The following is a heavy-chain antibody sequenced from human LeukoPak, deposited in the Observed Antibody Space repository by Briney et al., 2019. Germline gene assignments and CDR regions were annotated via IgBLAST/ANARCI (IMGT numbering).Heavy chain of an antibody. V-gene: IGHV3-21*01. CDR3: ARENYDILTSYYNLDY. D-gene: IGHD3-9*01. CDR1: GFTVSSNY. CDR2: ISSSSSYI. Sequence: PGGSLRLSCAASGFTVSSNYMSWVRQAPGKGLEWVSSISSSSSYIYYADSVKGRFTISRDNAKNSLYLQMNSLRAEDTAVYYCARENYDILTSYYNLDYWGQGTLVTVSS. J-gene: IGHJ4*02.